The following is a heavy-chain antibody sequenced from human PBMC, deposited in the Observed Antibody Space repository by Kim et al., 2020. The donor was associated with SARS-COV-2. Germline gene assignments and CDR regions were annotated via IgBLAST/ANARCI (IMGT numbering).Heavy chain of an antibody. CDR3: AKPFRIQLWLAPIIDY. CDR1: GLTFSSYG. J-gene: IGHJ4*02. D-gene: IGHD5-18*01. Sequence: GGSLRLSCAASGLTFSSYGMHWVRQAPGKGLEWVAVISYDGSNKYYADSVKGRFTISRDNSKNTLYLQMNSLRAEDTAVYYCAKPFRIQLWLAPIIDYWGQGTLVTVSS. V-gene: IGHV3-30*18. CDR2: ISYDGSNK.